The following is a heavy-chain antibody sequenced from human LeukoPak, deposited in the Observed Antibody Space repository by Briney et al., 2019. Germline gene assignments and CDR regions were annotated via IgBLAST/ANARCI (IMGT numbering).Heavy chain of an antibody. J-gene: IGHJ6*03. V-gene: IGHV4-34*01. Sequence: SETLSLTCAVSGGSFSGYYWSWIRQPPGKGLEWIGEINHSGSTNYNPSLKSRVTISVDTSKNQFSLKLSSVTAADTAVYYCARGRFDFWSGYPHYYYYYYMDVWGKGATVTASS. CDR2: INHSGST. CDR1: GGSFSGYY. CDR3: ARGRFDFWSGYPHYYYYYYMDV. D-gene: IGHD3-3*01.